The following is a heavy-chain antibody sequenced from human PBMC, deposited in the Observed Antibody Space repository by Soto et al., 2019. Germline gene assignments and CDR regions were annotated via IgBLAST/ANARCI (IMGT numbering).Heavy chain of an antibody. CDR1: GDSIGGVGY. V-gene: IGHV4-31*03. J-gene: IGHJ5*02. D-gene: IGHD2-21*02. Sequence: SETLSLTCTVSGDSIGGVGYWSWIRQFPGRGLEWIGCISSSGSTYYNPALNNRISLSLDTSQNRFSLKLLSVTAADTAIYYRARSGVTGIVIPSHWFDPWGQGTLVTVSS. CDR3: ARSGVTGIVIPSHWFDP. CDR2: ISSSGST.